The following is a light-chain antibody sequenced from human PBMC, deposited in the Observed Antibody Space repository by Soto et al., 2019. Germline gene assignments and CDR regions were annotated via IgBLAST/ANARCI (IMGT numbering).Light chain of an antibody. CDR3: QQDYNLP. CDR2: GAS. Sequence: PGERVTLSCRASQSVSRSYLNWYQQKPGQAPMLLIYGASTRVTVFPARFSGSGSGKEFTLTISSLQPEDFAVYYCQQDYNLPVGKRTKLEIK. V-gene: IGKV3D-7*01. CDR1: QSVSRSY. J-gene: IGKJ2*01.